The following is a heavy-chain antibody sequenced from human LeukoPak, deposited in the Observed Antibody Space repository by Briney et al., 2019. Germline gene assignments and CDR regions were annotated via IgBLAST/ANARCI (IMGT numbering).Heavy chain of an antibody. V-gene: IGHV4-59*01. J-gene: IGHJ3*02. CDR3: ARVSRIPGTTSPYAFDI. CDR2: ISYSGTT. D-gene: IGHD1-7*01. Sequence: ASETLSLTCTVSDDFIRRESWTWIRQPPGKGLEYIGYISYSGTTDYKPSLESRVTISRGPSKNQFSLSLTSVTAADTAVYYCARVSRIPGTTSPYAFDIWGQGTMVTVSS. CDR1: DDFIRRES.